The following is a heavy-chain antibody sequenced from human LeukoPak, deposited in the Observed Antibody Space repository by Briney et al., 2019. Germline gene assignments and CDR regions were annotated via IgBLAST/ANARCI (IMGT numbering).Heavy chain of an antibody. CDR1: GYTFTGYY. CDR3: ARVGDFWSGYPNWFDP. CDR2: INPNSGGT. J-gene: IGHJ5*02. V-gene: IGHV1-2*02. Sequence: ASVKVYCKASGYTFTGYYMHWVRQAPGQGLEWMGWINPNSGGTNYAQKLQGRVTMTTDTSTSTAYMELRSLRSDDTAVYYCARVGDFWSGYPNWFDPWGQGTLVTVSS. D-gene: IGHD3-3*01.